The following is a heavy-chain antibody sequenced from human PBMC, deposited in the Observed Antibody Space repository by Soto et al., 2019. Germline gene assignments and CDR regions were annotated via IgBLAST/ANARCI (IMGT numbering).Heavy chain of an antibody. V-gene: IGHV3-30*18. D-gene: IGHD5-12*01. CDR2: ISYDGSNK. Sequence: QVQLVESGGGVVQPGRSLRLSCAASGFTFSSYGMHWVRQAPGKGLEWVAVISYDGSNKYYADSVKGRFTISRDNSKNTVYLQMNSQRAEDTAADYCAKEDSYSGHEPLLGYYYYGMDVWGQGTTVTVSS. CDR1: GFTFSSYG. J-gene: IGHJ6*02. CDR3: AKEDSYSGHEPLLGYYYYGMDV.